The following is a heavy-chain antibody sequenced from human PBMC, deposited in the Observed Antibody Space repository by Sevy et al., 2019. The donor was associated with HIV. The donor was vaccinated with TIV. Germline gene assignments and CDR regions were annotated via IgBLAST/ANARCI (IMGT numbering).Heavy chain of an antibody. D-gene: IGHD3-22*01. CDR2: ISRRSSTI. J-gene: IGHJ4*02. CDR3: ARERKMYDSSGYYFHFDY. V-gene: IGHV3-48*02. CDR1: GFTFSSYS. Sequence: GGSLRLSCAASGFTFSSYSMNWVRQAPGKGLEWVSYISRRSSTIYYADSVKGRFTISRDNAKNSLYLQMNSLRDEDTAVYYWARERKMYDSSGYYFHFDYWGQGTLVTVSS.